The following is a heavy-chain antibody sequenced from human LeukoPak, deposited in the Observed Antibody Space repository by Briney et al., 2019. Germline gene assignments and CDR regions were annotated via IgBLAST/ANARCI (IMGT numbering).Heavy chain of an antibody. CDR3: ARRGYSYGYSYYYYGMDV. CDR2: IYYSGST. J-gene: IGHJ6*02. CDR1: GGSFSSGSYY. V-gene: IGHV4-61*01. D-gene: IGHD5-18*01. Sequence: SETLSLTCTVSGGSFSSGSYYWSWIRQPPGKGLEWIGYIYYSGSTNYNPSLKSRVTISVDTSKNQFSLKLSSVTAADTAVYYCARRGYSYGYSYYYYGMDVWGQGTTVTVSS.